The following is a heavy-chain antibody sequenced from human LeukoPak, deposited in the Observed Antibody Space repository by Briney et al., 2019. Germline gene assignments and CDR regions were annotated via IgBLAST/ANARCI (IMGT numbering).Heavy chain of an antibody. CDR1: GFTFSDYY. CDR3: ARDQSGAYCSSTSCYENYYYYYMDV. V-gene: IGHV3-11*04. J-gene: IGHJ6*03. Sequence: GGSLRLSCAASGFTFSDYYMSWLRQAPGKGLEWVSYISSSGSTIYYADSVKGRFTISRDNAKNSLYLQMNSLRAEDTAVYYCARDQSGAYCSSTSCYENYYYYYMDVWGKGTTVTVSS. D-gene: IGHD2-2*01. CDR2: ISSSGSTI.